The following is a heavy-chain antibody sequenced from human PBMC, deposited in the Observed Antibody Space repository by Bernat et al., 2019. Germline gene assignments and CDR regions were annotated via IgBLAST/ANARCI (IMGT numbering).Heavy chain of an antibody. CDR3: AKRETTVGRGFDY. V-gene: IGHV3-23*01. Sequence: EVQLLESGGGLVQPGGSLRLSCAASGFTFNNYAMSWVRQAPGKGPEWVSTISGSGGSTYYADSVKGRFTISRDNSKNTLYLQMNSLRAEDTAVYYCAKRETTVGRGFDYWGQGTLVTVSS. D-gene: IGHD4-23*01. CDR1: GFTFNNYA. J-gene: IGHJ4*02. CDR2: ISGSGGST.